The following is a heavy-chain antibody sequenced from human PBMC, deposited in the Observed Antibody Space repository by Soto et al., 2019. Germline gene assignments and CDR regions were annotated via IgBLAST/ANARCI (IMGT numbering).Heavy chain of an antibody. J-gene: IGHJ4*02. Sequence: ASVKVSCKASGYTFTSYDINWVRQATGQGLEWMGWMNPNSGNTGYAQKFRGRVTMTRNTSISTAYMELSSLRSEDTAVYYCALPYCSGGSCYEYYFDYWGQGTLVTVSS. CDR1: GYTFTSYD. D-gene: IGHD2-15*01. CDR2: MNPNSGNT. V-gene: IGHV1-8*01. CDR3: ALPYCSGGSCYEYYFDY.